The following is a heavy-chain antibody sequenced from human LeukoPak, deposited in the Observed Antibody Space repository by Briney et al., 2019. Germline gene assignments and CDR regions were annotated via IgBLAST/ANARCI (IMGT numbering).Heavy chain of an antibody. CDR2: ISGSGGST. D-gene: IGHD6-19*01. CDR3: AKTSGWYTEPPIDY. V-gene: IGHV3-23*01. Sequence: PGGSLRLSCAASGFTFSSYAMSWVRQAPGKGLEWVSAISGSGGSTYYADSVKGRFTISRDNSKNTLYLQMNSLRAEDTAVYYCAKTSGWYTEPPIDYWGQGTLVTVSS. CDR1: GFTFSSYA. J-gene: IGHJ4*02.